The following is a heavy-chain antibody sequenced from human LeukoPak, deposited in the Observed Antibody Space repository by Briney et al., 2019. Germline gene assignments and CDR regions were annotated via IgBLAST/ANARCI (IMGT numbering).Heavy chain of an antibody. V-gene: IGHV1-8*01. CDR1: GYTFTSYD. Sequence: ASVKVSCKASGYTFTSYDINWVRQATGQGLEWMGWMNPNSGNTGYAQKFQGRVTMTRNTSISTAYMELNSLISEDTAVYLCARRTAAAGTTLGYWGQGTLVAVSS. CDR2: MNPNSGNT. D-gene: IGHD6-13*01. J-gene: IGHJ4*02. CDR3: ARRTAAAGTTLGY.